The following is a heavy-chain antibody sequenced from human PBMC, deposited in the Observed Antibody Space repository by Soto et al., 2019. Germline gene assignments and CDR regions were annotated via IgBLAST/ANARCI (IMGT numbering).Heavy chain of an antibody. D-gene: IGHD3-9*01. CDR2: INPSGGST. CDR3: ATDIFTGYYGSQIPLDY. V-gene: IGHV1-46*01. J-gene: IGHJ4*01. Sequence: ASVKVSCKASGYTFTSYCIHWVRQAPGQGLEWMGIINPSGGSTSYAQRFQGRVTMTRDTSTSTVYMELSSLRSDDTAVYYCATDIFTGYYGSQIPLDYWG. CDR1: GYTFTSYC.